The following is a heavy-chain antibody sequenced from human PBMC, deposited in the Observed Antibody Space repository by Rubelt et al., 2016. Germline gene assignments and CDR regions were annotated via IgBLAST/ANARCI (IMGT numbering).Heavy chain of an antibody. CDR1: GFPFSTYA. CDR3: ARPGGGY. V-gene: IGHV3-23*01. D-gene: IGHD3-16*01. CDR2: ISGSGGDT. Sequence: GESLRLSCAASGFPFSTYAMSWVRQAPGKGLEWVSGISGSGGDTFYADSVKGRFTISRDNAKNSLYLQMNSLRAEDTAVYYCARPGGGYWGQGTLVTVSS. J-gene: IGHJ4*02.